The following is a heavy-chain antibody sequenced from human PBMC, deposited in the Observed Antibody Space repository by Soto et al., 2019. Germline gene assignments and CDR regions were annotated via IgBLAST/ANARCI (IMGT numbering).Heavy chain of an antibody. CDR2: IWYDGSNK. J-gene: IGHJ3*02. CDR3: ARDRWGDAFDI. V-gene: IGHV3-33*01. CDR1: GFTFSSYG. D-gene: IGHD3-16*01. Sequence: QVQLVESGGGVVQPGRSLRLSCAASGFTFSSYGMHWVRQAPGKGLEWVAVIWYDGSNKYYADSVKGRFTISRDNSKNTLYLQMNSLIAEDTAVYYCARDRWGDAFDIWGQGTMVTVSS.